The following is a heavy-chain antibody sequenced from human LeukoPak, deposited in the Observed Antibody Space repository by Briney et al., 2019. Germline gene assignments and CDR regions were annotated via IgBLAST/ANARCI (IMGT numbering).Heavy chain of an antibody. J-gene: IGHJ6*03. CDR3: ASAKRSYYDMDV. CDR1: GGSISSYY. CDR2: MYYSGST. Sequence: SETLSLTCTVSGGSISSYYWSWIRQSPGKGLEWIGYMYYSGSTNYNPSRKSRVTISVDTSKNQFSLKLSSVTAADTAVYYCASAKRSYYDMDVWGNGTTVTVSS. V-gene: IGHV4-59*01.